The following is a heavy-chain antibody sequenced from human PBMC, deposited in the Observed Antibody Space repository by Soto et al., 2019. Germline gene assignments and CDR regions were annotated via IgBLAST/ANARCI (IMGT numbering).Heavy chain of an antibody. D-gene: IGHD3-22*01. CDR2: ISGSGGST. CDR1: GFTFSSYA. V-gene: IGHV3-23*01. Sequence: GGSLRLSCAASGFTFSSYAMSWVRQAPGKGLEWVSAISGSGGSTYYADSVKGRFTISRDNSKNTLYLQMNSLRAEDTAVYYCAKAPDYYDSSGYPWFYFDYWGQGTLVTVSS. J-gene: IGHJ4*02. CDR3: AKAPDYYDSSGYPWFYFDY.